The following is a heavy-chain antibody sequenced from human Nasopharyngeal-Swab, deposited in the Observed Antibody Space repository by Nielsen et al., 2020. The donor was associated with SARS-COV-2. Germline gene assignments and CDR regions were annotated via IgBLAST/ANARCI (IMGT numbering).Heavy chain of an antibody. Sequence: GESLKIPCAASGFTFSCYEMNWVRQAPGKGLEWVSYISSGSTIYYADSVKGRFTISRDNAKNSLYLQMNSLRAEDTAVYYCAREGLNTGTFDYWGQGTLVTASS. CDR1: GFTFSCYE. CDR3: AREGLNTGTFDY. V-gene: IGHV3-48*03. CDR2: ISSGSTI. J-gene: IGHJ4*02. D-gene: IGHD1-1*01.